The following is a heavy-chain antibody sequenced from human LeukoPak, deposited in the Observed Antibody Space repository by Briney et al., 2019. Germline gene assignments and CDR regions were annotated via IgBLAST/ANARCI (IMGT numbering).Heavy chain of an antibody. CDR3: ARGEYDFWSGYYLYYYMDV. CDR2: IIPIFGTA. CDR1: GGTFSSYA. D-gene: IGHD3-3*01. V-gene: IGHV1-69*13. Sequence: ASVKVSCKASGGTFSSYAISWVRQAPGQGLEWMGGIIPIFGTANYAQKFQGRVTITADESTSTAYMELSSLRSEDTAVYYCARGEYDFWSGYYLYYYMDVWGKGTAVTVSS. J-gene: IGHJ6*03.